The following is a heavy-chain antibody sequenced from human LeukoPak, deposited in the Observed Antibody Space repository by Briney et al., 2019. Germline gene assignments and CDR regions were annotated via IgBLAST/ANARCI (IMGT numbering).Heavy chain of an antibody. CDR1: GFTVSSNY. V-gene: IGHV3-66*02. J-gene: IGHJ5*02. D-gene: IGHD6-19*01. Sequence: HPGGSLRLSCAASGFTVSSNYMSWVRQAPGKGLEWVSVIYSGGSTYYADSVKGRSTISRDNSKNTLYLQMNSLRAEDTAVYYCARDPRLGYSSAWFDPWGQGTLVTVSS. CDR2: IYSGGST. CDR3: ARDPRLGYSSAWFDP.